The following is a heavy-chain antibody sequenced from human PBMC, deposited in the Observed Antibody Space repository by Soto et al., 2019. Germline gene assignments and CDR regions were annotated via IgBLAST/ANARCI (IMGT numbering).Heavy chain of an antibody. CDR1: GFTFGNYW. V-gene: IGHV3-7*05. CDR2: IRGDGSRE. Sequence: DVQLVESGGDLVQPGGSLRLSCAASGFTFGNYWMAWVRQAPGKGLEWVANIRGDGSREYYLDSVRGRFSVSRDNAQESLYLQMAGLRVEDTAVYYCARDVNYGDGTAYYDVFVIWVQGTVVTVSS. CDR3: ARDVNYGDGTAYYDVFVI. D-gene: IGHD4-17*01. J-gene: IGHJ3*02.